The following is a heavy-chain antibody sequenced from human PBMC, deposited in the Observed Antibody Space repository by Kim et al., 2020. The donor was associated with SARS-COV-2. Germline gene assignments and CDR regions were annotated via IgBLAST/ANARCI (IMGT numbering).Heavy chain of an antibody. Sequence: GGSLRLSCAASGFTFDDYAMHWVRQAPGKGLEWVSGISWNSGSIGYADSVKGRFTISRDNAKNSLYLQMNSLRAEDTALYYCAKDIGGQQPLTYYFDYWGQGTLVTVSS. V-gene: IGHV3-9*01. CDR1: GFTFDDYA. CDR2: ISWNSGSI. D-gene: IGHD6-13*01. J-gene: IGHJ4*02. CDR3: AKDIGGQQPLTYYFDY.